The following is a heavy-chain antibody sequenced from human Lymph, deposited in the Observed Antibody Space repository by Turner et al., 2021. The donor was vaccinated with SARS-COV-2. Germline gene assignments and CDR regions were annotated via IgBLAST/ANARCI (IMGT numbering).Heavy chain of an antibody. J-gene: IGHJ6*02. CDR1: GFTFSTYA. Sequence: QVQLVESGGGVVQPVMSLRLSCAVSGFTFSTYAIYWVRQAPGKGLEWVAVISYDGSNKYYADSVKGRFTISRDNSKNTLYLQMNSLRAEDTAVYYCARYASGGYFYYGMDVWGQGTTVTFSS. CDR2: ISYDGSNK. D-gene: IGHD3-10*01. V-gene: IGHV3-30*04. CDR3: ARYASGGYFYYGMDV.